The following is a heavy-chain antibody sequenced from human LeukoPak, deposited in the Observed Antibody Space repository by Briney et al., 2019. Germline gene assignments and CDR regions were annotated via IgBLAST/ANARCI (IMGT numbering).Heavy chain of an antibody. CDR1: SGLFSRYY. D-gene: IGHD1-26*01. J-gene: IGHJ4*02. Sequence: PSETLSLTCTVYSGLFSRYYGSWIRQPPGKGLEWIGEINHSGSTNYNPSLKSRVTISVDTSKNQFSLKLSSVTAADTAVYYCARGRLRYSGTKALKYFDYWGQGTLVTVSS. V-gene: IGHV4-34*01. CDR3: ARGRLRYSGTKALKYFDY. CDR2: INHSGST.